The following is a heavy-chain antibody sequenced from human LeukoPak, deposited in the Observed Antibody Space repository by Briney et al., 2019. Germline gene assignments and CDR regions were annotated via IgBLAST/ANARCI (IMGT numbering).Heavy chain of an antibody. CDR3: ARDCERDIMKFNWNDGVYYYYGMDV. Sequence: GASVKVSCKASGYTFTSYAMNWVRQAPGQGLEWMGWINTNTGNPTYAQGFTGRFVFSLDTSVSTAYLQISSLKAEDTAVYYCARDCERDIMKFNWNDGVYYYYGMDVWGQGTTVTVSS. J-gene: IGHJ6*02. CDR1: GYTFTSYA. D-gene: IGHD1-20*01. V-gene: IGHV7-4-1*02. CDR2: INTNTGNP.